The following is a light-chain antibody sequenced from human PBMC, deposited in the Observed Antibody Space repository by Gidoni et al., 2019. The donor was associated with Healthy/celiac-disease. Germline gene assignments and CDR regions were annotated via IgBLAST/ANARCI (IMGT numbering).Light chain of an antibody. CDR2: DAS. CDR3: QQFNSPLFT. Sequence: AIQLTQSPSSLSASVGDRVTITCRASQGISSALAWYQQKPGKAPKLLIYDASSLESGVPSRLGSGSGTDFTLTISSLQPEDFATYYCQQFNSPLFTFGPGTKVDIK. J-gene: IGKJ3*01. V-gene: IGKV1-13*02. CDR1: QGISSA.